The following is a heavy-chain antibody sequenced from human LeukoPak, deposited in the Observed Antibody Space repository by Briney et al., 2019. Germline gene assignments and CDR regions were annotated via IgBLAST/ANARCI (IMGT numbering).Heavy chain of an antibody. D-gene: IGHD2-2*01. V-gene: IGHV3-53*01. Sequence: GGSVRLFCAASGFTDCINHMRWVRQAPGKGGEGVSNFHSGGTKNHVDPVKGRFPISRDNSRNTLYLQMNSLRAEDTAVYYCARDCSSSCSPYYGMDVWGQGTTVTVSS. CDR1: GFTDCINH. CDR3: ARDCSSSCSPYYGMDV. J-gene: IGHJ6*02. CDR2: FHSGGTK.